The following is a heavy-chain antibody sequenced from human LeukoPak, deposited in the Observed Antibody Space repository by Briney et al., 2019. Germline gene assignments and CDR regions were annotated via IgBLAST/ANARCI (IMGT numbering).Heavy chain of an antibody. Sequence: AGGSLRLSCAASGFTFSGSAMHWVRQASGKGLEWVGRIRSKANSYATAYAASVKGRFTISRDDSKNTACLQMNSLKTEDTAVYYCTSTLGYCSGGSCYPQHWGQGTLVTVSS. CDR1: GFTFSGSA. CDR3: TSTLGYCSGGSCYPQH. V-gene: IGHV3-73*01. D-gene: IGHD2-15*01. J-gene: IGHJ1*01. CDR2: IRSKANSYAT.